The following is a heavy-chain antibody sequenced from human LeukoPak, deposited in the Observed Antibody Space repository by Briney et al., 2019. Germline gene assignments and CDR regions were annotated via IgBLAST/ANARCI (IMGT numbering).Heavy chain of an antibody. J-gene: IGHJ4*02. CDR1: GYTFTSYG. D-gene: IGHD1-1*01. V-gene: IGHV1-18*01. CDR3: ARGMGLYNWNDSGFDY. Sequence: ASVKVSCKASGYTFTSYGISWVRQAPGQGLEWMGWISAYNGNTNHAQKLQGRVTMTTDTSTSTAYMELRSLRSDDTAVYYCARGMGLYNWNDSGFDYWGQGTLVTVSS. CDR2: ISAYNGNT.